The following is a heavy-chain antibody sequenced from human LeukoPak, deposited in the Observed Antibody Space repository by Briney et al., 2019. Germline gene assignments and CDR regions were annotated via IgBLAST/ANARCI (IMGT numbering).Heavy chain of an antibody. CDR2: ISAYNGNT. V-gene: IGHV1-18*01. D-gene: IGHD3-16*02. CDR3: ARDPLYDYVWGSYRYLAVGGENFDY. Sequence: ASVKVSRKASGYTFTSYGISWVRQAPGQGLEWMGWISAYNGNTNYAQKLQGRVTMTTETSTSTAYMELRSLRSDDTAVYYCARDPLYDYVWGSYRYLAVGGENFDYWGQGTLVTVSS. CDR1: GYTFTSYG. J-gene: IGHJ4*02.